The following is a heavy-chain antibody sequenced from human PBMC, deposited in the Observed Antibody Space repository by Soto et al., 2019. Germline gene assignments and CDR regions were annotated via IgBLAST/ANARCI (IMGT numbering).Heavy chain of an antibody. CDR3: AHRVLRTVFGLVTTTAIYFDF. CDR2: IYWDADK. J-gene: IGHJ4*02. D-gene: IGHD3-3*01. CDR1: WFSLTTSGVG. V-gene: IGHV2-5*02. Sequence: QITLNESGPTQVKPRQTLTLTCAFSWFSLTTSGVGVRWIRQSPGKAPALLALIYWDADKRYSPSLKSRLTIPKDTTKTQVVLTMADVDPAQSATYYCAHRVLRTVFGLVTTTAIYFDFWGQGTPVAVSS.